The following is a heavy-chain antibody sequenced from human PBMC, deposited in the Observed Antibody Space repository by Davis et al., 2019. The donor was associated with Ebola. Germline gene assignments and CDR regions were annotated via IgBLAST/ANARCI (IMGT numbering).Heavy chain of an antibody. Sequence: MPSETLSLTCSVSGGSINSFLWTWIRQPPGKGLEWVGCMFYNGDTKYNPALESRVTISVDTSKNQFSLKLSSVTAADTAIYYCARQFYDFWKTPSYAPWGQGTLVTVSS. J-gene: IGHJ5*02. V-gene: IGHV4-59*08. D-gene: IGHD3-3*01. CDR2: MFYNGDT. CDR3: ARQFYDFWKTPSYAP. CDR1: GGSINSFL.